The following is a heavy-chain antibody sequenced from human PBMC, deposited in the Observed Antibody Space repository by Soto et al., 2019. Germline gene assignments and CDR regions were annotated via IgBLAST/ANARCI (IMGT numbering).Heavy chain of an antibody. CDR1: GGSISSYY. CDR3: ARGGDSSGSFDY. D-gene: IGHD6-19*01. J-gene: IGHJ4*02. Sequence: PSETLSLTCTVSGGSISSYYWSWIRQPPGKGLEWIGYIYYSGSTNYNPSLKSRVTISVDTSKNQFSLKLSSVTAADTAVYYCARGGDSSGSFDYWGQGTLVTVSS. V-gene: IGHV4-59*01. CDR2: IYYSGST.